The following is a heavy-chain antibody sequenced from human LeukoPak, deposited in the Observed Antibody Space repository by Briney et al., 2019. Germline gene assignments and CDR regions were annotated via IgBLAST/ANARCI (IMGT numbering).Heavy chain of an antibody. V-gene: IGHV3-30*18. J-gene: IGHJ3*02. D-gene: IGHD3-22*01. Sequence: GGSLRLSCAASGFTFSSYGMHWVRQAPGKGLEWVAVISYDGSSKYYADSVKGRFTISRDNSKNTLYLQMNSLRAEDTAVYYCAKDRGSSGSWDAFDIWGQGTMVTVSS. CDR2: ISYDGSSK. CDR3: AKDRGSSGSWDAFDI. CDR1: GFTFSSYG.